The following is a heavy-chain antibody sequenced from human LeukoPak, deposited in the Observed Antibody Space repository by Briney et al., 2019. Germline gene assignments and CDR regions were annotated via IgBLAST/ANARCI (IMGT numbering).Heavy chain of an antibody. V-gene: IGHV4-30-4*01. CDR1: GGSISSGDYY. J-gene: IGHJ4*02. CDR2: IYYSGST. D-gene: IGHD3-22*01. CDR3: ARGNDLCYDSSGYTLDY. Sequence: PSETLSLTCTVSGGSISSGDYYWSWIPQPPGKGLEWIGYIYYSGSTYYNPSHKSRVTITVDTSKNQFSLKLSSVTAADTAVYYCARGNDLCYDSSGYTLDYWGQGTLVTVSS.